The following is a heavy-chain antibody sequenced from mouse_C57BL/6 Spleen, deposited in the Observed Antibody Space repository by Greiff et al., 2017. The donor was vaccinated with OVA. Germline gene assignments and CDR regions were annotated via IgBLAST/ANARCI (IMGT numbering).Heavy chain of an antibody. Sequence: QVQLKQPGAELVRPGTSVKLSCKASGYTFTSYWMHWVKQRPGQGLEWIGVIDPSDSYTNYNQKFKGKATLTVDTSSSTAYMQLSSLTSEDSAVYYCAGGYFDYWGQGTTLTVSS. CDR3: AGGYFDY. J-gene: IGHJ2*01. CDR2: IDPSDSYT. CDR1: GYTFTSYW. V-gene: IGHV1-59*01.